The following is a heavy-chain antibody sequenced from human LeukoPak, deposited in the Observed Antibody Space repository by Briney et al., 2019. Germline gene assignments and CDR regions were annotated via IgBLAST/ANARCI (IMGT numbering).Heavy chain of an antibody. D-gene: IGHD4-23*01. CDR1: GGSFSGYF. J-gene: IGHJ4*02. CDR3: AGYTTRGNSWDY. CDR2: INHSGST. V-gene: IGHV4-34*01. Sequence: SETLSLTCAVYGGSFSGYFWSWIRQSPGKGLEWIGEINHSGSTNYNPSLKSRVTISVDTSKNQFSLKLSSVTAADTAVYYCAGYTTRGNSWDYWGQGTLVTVSS.